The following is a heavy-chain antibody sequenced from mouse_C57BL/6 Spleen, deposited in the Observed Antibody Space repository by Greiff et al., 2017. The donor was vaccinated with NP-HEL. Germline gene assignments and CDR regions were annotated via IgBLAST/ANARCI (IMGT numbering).Heavy chain of an antibody. CDR1: GYTFTNYW. Sequence: QVHVKQSGAELVRPGTSVKMSCKASGYTFTNYWIGWAKQRPGHGLEWIGDIYPGGGYTNYNEKFKGKATLTADKSSSTAYMQFSSLTSEDSAIYYCASSGGYYGGFAYWGQGTLVTVSA. CDR2: IYPGGGYT. CDR3: ASSGGYYGGFAY. D-gene: IGHD1-1*01. V-gene: IGHV1-63*01. J-gene: IGHJ3*01.